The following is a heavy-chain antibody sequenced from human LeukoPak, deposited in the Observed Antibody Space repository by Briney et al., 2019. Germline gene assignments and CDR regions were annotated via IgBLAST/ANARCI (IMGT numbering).Heavy chain of an antibody. CDR2: IKQDGSEK. CDR1: GFTFSHFW. Sequence: GGSLRLSCVASGFTFSHFWMSWVRQAPGKGLEWVANIKQDGSEKYYVDSVKGRFTISRDNAKNSLYLQMNSLRAEDTAVYYCARDYPRVIAAPDAFDIWGQGTMVTVSS. D-gene: IGHD6-13*01. CDR3: ARDYPRVIAAPDAFDI. V-gene: IGHV3-7*01. J-gene: IGHJ3*02.